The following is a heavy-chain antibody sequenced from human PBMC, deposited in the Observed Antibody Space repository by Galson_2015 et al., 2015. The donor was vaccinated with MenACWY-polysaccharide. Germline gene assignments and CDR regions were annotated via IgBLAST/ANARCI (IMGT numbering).Heavy chain of an antibody. D-gene: IGHD4-23*01. Sequence: SLRLSCAASGFAVSTNDMAWVRQAPGKGLEWVSLIYSSATTYYPDSVTGRFTISRDNSKNTVYLQMNRLRAEDAAVYHYSGGGHDYGGNSGIYYFDYWGRGTLVTVSS. CDR3: SGGGHDYGGNSGIYYFDY. J-gene: IGHJ4*02. CDR2: IYSSATT. V-gene: IGHV3-53*01. CDR1: GFAVSTND.